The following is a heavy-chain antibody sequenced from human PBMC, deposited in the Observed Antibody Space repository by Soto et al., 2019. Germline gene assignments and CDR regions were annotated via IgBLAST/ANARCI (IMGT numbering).Heavy chain of an antibody. CDR3: AADGRFLEWLLIGAFDI. CDR2: IVVGSGNT. V-gene: IGHV1-58*02. Sequence: GASVKVSCKASGFTFTSSAMQWVRQARGQRLEWIGWIVVGSGNTNYAQKFQERVTITRDMSTSTAYMELSSLRSEDTAVYYCAADGRFLEWLLIGAFDIWGQGTMVTV. CDR1: GFTFTSSA. J-gene: IGHJ3*02. D-gene: IGHD3-3*01.